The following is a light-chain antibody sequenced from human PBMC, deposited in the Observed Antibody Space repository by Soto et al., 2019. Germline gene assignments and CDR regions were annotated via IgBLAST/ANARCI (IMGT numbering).Light chain of an antibody. CDR2: GAS. V-gene: IGKV3-20*01. CDR3: QLFANSPPRYT. J-gene: IGKJ2*01. Sequence: EIELTQSPGTLSLSPGERATLSCRASRSVSSSYLAWYQQKPGQAPRLLIYGASIRAAGIADRFSGSGSVTDFTLTITRLEPDDFAVYYCQLFANSPPRYTFGQGTKLE. CDR1: RSVSSSY.